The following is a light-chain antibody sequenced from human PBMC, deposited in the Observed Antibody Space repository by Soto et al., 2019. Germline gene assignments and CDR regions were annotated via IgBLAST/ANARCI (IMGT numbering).Light chain of an antibody. CDR2: HAS. CDR1: QNINTD. J-gene: IGKJ1*01. CDR3: QQYNSYPWT. V-gene: IGKV1-5*01. Sequence: DIQMTHSPSTLSASVGDRVTITCRASQNINTDLAWYQQKPGKVPNLLIYHASSLESGVPSRFSGSGSGTDFTLTISSLQPDDFATYYCQQYNSYPWTCGQGTKGDIK.